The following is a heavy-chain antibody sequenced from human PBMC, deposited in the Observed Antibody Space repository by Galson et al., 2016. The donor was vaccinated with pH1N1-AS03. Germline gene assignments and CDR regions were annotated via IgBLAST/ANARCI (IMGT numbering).Heavy chain of an antibody. CDR2: ISAYSGDT. V-gene: IGHV1-18*04. D-gene: IGHD4-17*01. CDR1: GYSFPTYS. J-gene: IGHJ4*02. CDR3: ARAHYNADYVPDF. Sequence: SVKVSCKASGYSFPTYSFNWVRQAPGQGLEWLGWISAYSGDTHYARKFQGRVTLTTDTSTSTAYMELRSLTSDDTAVYYCARAHYNADYVPDFWRQGTLVTVSS.